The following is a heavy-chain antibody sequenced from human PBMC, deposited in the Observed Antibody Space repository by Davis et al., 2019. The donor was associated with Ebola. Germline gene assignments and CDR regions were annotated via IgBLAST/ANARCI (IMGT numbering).Heavy chain of an antibody. V-gene: IGHV1-69*04. Sequence: SVKVSCKASGGTFSSYAISWVRQAPGQGLEWMGRIIPILGIANYAQKFQGRVTITADKSTSTAYMELSSLRSEDTAVYYCAREVGAIGDDGDYWGQGTLVTVSS. J-gene: IGHJ4*02. CDR1: GGTFSSYA. CDR3: AREVGAIGDDGDY. D-gene: IGHD1-26*01. CDR2: IIPILGIA.